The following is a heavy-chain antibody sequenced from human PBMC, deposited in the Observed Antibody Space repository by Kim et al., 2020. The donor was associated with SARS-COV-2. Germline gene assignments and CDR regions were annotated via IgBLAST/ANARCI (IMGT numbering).Heavy chain of an antibody. D-gene: IGHD3-10*01. V-gene: IGHV1-69*13. CDR3: ARREVGGSGMVTYYYYYYGMDV. Sequence: SVKVSCKASGGTFSSYAISWVRQAPGQGLEWMGGIIPIFGTANYAQKFQGRVTITADESTSTAYMELSSLRSEDTAVYYCARREVGGSGMVTYYYYYYGMDVWGQGTTVTVSS. CDR1: GGTFSSYA. CDR2: IIPIFGTA. J-gene: IGHJ6*02.